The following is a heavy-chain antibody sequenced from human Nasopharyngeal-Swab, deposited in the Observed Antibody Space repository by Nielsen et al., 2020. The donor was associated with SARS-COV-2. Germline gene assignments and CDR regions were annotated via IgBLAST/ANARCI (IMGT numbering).Heavy chain of an antibody. CDR2: ISSSSSYI. CDR3: AKLPTDYYYYGMDV. Sequence: GESLKISCAASGFTFSSYSMNWVRQAPGKGLEWVSSISSSSSYIYYADSVKGRFTISRDNAKNSLYLQMNSLRAEDTALYYCAKLPTDYYYYGMDVWGQGTTVTVSS. J-gene: IGHJ6*02. D-gene: IGHD1-1*01. V-gene: IGHV3-21*04. CDR1: GFTFSSYS.